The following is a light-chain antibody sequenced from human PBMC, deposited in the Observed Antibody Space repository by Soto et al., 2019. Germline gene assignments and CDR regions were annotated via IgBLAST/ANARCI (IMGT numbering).Light chain of an antibody. Sequence: DIQMTQSPSSLAASVGDKVTITCQADEDITNYLNWYQQKPGKAPKLLIYDASNLEKGVPTRFSGSGSRTEFTFTITSLQPEDIATYYCQKYDYLPYTVGQGTMLEFK. CDR2: DAS. CDR1: EDITNY. CDR3: QKYDYLPYT. V-gene: IGKV1-33*01. J-gene: IGKJ2*01.